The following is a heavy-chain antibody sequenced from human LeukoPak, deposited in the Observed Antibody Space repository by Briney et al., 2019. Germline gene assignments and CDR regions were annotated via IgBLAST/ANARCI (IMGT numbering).Heavy chain of an antibody. V-gene: IGHV3-30-3*01. CDR1: GFTFSSYA. CDR2: ISYDGSNK. Sequence: GGSLRLSCAASGFTFSSYAIHWVRQAPGKGLEWVAVISYDGSNKYYADSVKGRFTISRDNANSMLYLQMNSLRAEDSAVYYCAKDFVGPDDYWGQGTLVTVSS. CDR3: AKDFVGPDDY. D-gene: IGHD1-26*01. J-gene: IGHJ4*02.